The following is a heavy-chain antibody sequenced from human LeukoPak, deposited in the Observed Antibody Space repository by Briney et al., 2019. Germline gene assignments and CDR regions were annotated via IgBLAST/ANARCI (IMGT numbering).Heavy chain of an antibody. CDR2: IYYTGST. CDR3: ARGYGGHWYFDL. D-gene: IGHD4-23*01. V-gene: IGHV4-59*01. Sequence: SETLSLICTVSGGSISSYYWSWIRQPPGKGLEWIGYIYYTGSTNYNPSLKNRVTISVDTSKDQFSLKLSAVTAADTAVYYCARGYGGHWYFDLWGRGTLVTVSS. CDR1: GGSISSYY. J-gene: IGHJ2*01.